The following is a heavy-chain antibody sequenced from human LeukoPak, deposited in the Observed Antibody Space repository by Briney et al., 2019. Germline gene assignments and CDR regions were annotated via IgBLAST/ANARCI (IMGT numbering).Heavy chain of an antibody. CDR1: GFTFSSYG. V-gene: IGHV3-23*01. Sequence: TGGSLRLSCAASGFTFSSYGMSWVRQAPGKGLEWVSAISGSGGSTYYADSVKGRFTISRDNSKNTLYLQMNSLRAEDTAIYYCAKKYSTGLDPWGQGTLVTVSS. D-gene: IGHD1-26*01. CDR3: AKKYSTGLDP. J-gene: IGHJ5*02. CDR2: ISGSGGST.